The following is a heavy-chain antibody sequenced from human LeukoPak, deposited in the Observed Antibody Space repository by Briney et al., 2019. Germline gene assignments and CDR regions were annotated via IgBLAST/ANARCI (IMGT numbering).Heavy chain of an antibody. J-gene: IGHJ6*03. CDR1: GGSISSYY. V-gene: IGHV4-4*07. Sequence: SETLSLTCTVSGGSISSYYWSWIRQPAGKGLEWIGRIYTSGSTNYNPSLKSRVTMSVDTSKNQFSLKLSSVTAADTAVYYCARVSGYCSSTSRYGYYYYYYMDVWGKGTTVTVSS. D-gene: IGHD2-2*01. CDR2: IYTSGST. CDR3: ARVSGYCSSTSRYGYYYYYYMDV.